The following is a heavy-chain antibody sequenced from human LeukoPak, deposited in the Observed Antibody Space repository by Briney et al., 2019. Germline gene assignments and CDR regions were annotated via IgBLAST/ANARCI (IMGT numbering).Heavy chain of an antibody. Sequence: PGGPLRLSCATSGFSFSSFWMSWVRQAPGKGLEWVAHIKQDGSQEYYVDSVKGRFTISRDSAKNSLYLQMNSLRAEDTAVYYCARGVPYDSWSGPHYSDYWGQGTLVTVSS. V-gene: IGHV3-7*01. D-gene: IGHD3-3*01. CDR2: IKQDGSQE. CDR1: GFSFSSFW. J-gene: IGHJ4*02. CDR3: ARGVPYDSWSGPHYSDY.